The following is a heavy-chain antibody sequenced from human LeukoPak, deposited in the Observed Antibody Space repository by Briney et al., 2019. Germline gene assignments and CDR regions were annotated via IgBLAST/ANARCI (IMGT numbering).Heavy chain of an antibody. Sequence: ASVKVSCKASGYTFTAYYMHWVRQAPGQGLEWMGWINPDNDDTNYAQKLQGRVTMTRDTSISTASMELSSLRSEDTAVYYCARGGGGVSKAIDYWGEETLVVTVSS. V-gene: IGHV1-2*02. D-gene: IGHD2-21*01. CDR3: ARGGGGVSKAIDY. J-gene: IGHJ4*02. CDR1: GYTFTAYY. CDR2: INPDNDDT.